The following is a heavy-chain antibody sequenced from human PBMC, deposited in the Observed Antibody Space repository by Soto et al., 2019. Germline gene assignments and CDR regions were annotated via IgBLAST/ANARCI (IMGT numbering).Heavy chain of an antibody. D-gene: IGHD3-22*01. CDR1: GYSFTSYW. CDR3: ARRTYYYDSSGYYYGEKYNWFDP. CDR2: IDPSDSYT. J-gene: IGHJ5*02. Sequence: GESLKISCKGSGYSFTSYWISWVRQMPGKGLEWMGRIDPSDSYTNYSPSFQGHVTISADKSISTAYLQWRSLKASDTAMYYCARRTYYYDSSGYYYGEKYNWFDPWGQGTLVTVSS. V-gene: IGHV5-10-1*01.